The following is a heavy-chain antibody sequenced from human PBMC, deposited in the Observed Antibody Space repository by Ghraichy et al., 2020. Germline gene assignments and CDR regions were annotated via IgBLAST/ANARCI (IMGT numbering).Heavy chain of an antibody. D-gene: IGHD6-13*01. J-gene: IGHJ4*02. Sequence: SETLSLTCTVSGGSISSYYWSWIRQPAGKGLEWIGRIYTSGSTNYNPSLKSRVTMSVDTSKNQFSLKLSSVTAADTAVYYCAREVYSSSWPLFFYFDYWGQGTLVTVSS. CDR1: GGSISSYY. CDR2: IYTSGST. V-gene: IGHV4-4*07. CDR3: AREVYSSSWPLFFYFDY.